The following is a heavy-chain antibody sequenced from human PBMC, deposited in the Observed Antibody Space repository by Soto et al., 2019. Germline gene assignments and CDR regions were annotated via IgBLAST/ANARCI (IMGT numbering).Heavy chain of an antibody. V-gene: IGHV4-59*01. D-gene: IGHD2-15*01. CDR1: GGSISSYY. J-gene: IGHJ5*02. Sequence: SETLSLTCTVSGGSISSYYWSWIRQPPGKGLEWIGYIYYSGSTNYNPSLKSRVTISVDTSKNQFSLKLSSVTAADTAVYYSAREGDCSGARCYSFCFDTWGQGTLVTVSS. CDR2: IYYSGST. CDR3: AREGDCSGARCYSFCFDT.